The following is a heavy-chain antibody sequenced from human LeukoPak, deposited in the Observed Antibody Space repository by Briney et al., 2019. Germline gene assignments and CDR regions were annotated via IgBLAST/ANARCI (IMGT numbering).Heavy chain of an antibody. CDR3: AKANIREFDY. CDR2: ISNDGYYK. D-gene: IGHD3-10*01. V-gene: IGHV3-30*18. CDR1: GFTFSTYG. J-gene: IGHJ4*02. Sequence: GGSLRLSCAASGFTFSTYGMHWVRQAPGKGLEWMAVISNDGYYKYCADSVKGRFTISRDNSKNTMYLQMNSLRAEDTAVYYCAKANIREFDYWGQGTLVT.